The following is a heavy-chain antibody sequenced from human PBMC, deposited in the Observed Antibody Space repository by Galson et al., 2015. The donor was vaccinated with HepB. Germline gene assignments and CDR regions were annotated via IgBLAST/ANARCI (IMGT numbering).Heavy chain of an antibody. D-gene: IGHD3-10*01. CDR1: GFTFSSYW. CDR2: INQDGSSK. J-gene: IGHJ6*01. CDR3: ARRISLVRGIITKPDYYYGMDV. V-gene: IGHV3-7*03. Sequence: SLRLSCAASGFTFSSYWMNWVRQAPGKGLEWVAHINQDGSSKYYVDSVKGRFTISRDNAKDSVSLQLDSLRAEATAVYYCARRISLVRGIITKPDYYYGMDVWGQGTAVTVAS.